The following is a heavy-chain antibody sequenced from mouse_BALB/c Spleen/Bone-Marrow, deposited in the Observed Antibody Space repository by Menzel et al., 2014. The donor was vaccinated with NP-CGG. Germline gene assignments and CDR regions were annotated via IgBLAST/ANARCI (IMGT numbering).Heavy chain of an antibody. CDR2: INPSTGYT. V-gene: IGHV1-7*01. Sequence: VQLHQSGAELAKPGASVKMSCKASGYTFTSYWMHWVKQRPGQGLEWIGYINPSTGYTEYNQKFKDKATLTADKSSSTAYMQLSSLTSEDSAVYYCARQITTVDYAMDYWGQVTSVTVSS. CDR1: GYTFTSYW. J-gene: IGHJ4*01. CDR3: ARQITTVDYAMDY. D-gene: IGHD1-1*01.